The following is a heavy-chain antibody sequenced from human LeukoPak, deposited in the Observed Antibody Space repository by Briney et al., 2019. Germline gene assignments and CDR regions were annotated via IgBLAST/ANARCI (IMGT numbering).Heavy chain of an antibody. CDR2: ISSSSSYI. V-gene: IGHV3-21*01. D-gene: IGHD6-6*01. CDR3: AREKRDSSSVDY. J-gene: IGHJ4*02. CDR1: GFTFSSYS. Sequence: GGSLRLSCAASGFTFSSYSMNWVRQAPGKGLEWVSSISSSSSYIYYADSVKGRFTISRDNAKNSLYLQMNSLRAEDTAVYYCAREKRDSSSVDYWGQGTLVTVPS.